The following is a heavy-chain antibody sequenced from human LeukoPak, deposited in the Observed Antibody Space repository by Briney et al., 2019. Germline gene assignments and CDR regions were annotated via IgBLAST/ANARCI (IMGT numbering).Heavy chain of an antibody. CDR2: IKSKTDGGTT. Sequence: GGSLRLSCAASGFTVSSNYMSWVRQAPGKGLEWVGRIKSKTDGGTTDYAAPVKGRFTISRDDSKNTLYLQMNSLKTEDTAVYYCTTGGSSPYYYYYGMDVWGQGTTVTVSS. CDR3: TTGGSSPYYYYYGMDV. CDR1: GFTVSSNY. V-gene: IGHV3-15*01. J-gene: IGHJ6*02. D-gene: IGHD6-6*01.